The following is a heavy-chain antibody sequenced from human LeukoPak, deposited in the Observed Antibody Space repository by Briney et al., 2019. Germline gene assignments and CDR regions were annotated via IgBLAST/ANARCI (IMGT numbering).Heavy chain of an antibody. CDR3: ARGVYYDILTGYYSEVYFDY. Sequence: SETLSLTCAVYGGSFSGYYWSWIRQPPGKGLEWIGEINHSGSTNYNPSLKSRVTISVDTSKNQFPLKLSSVTAADTAVYYCARGVYYDILTGYYSEVYFDYWGQGTLVTVSS. J-gene: IGHJ4*02. CDR1: GGSFSGYY. D-gene: IGHD3-9*01. CDR2: INHSGST. V-gene: IGHV4-34*01.